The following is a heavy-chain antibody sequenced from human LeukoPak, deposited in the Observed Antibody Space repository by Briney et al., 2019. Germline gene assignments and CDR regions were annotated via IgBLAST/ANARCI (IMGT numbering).Heavy chain of an antibody. D-gene: IGHD6-13*01. CDR2: ISGSGGST. V-gene: IGHV3-23*01. CDR3: AKVRLGSSWYGYYFDY. J-gene: IGHJ4*02. CDR1: GFTFSSYA. Sequence: QAGGSLRLSCVASGFTFSSYAMGWVRQAPGKGLEWVSAISGSGGSTYYADSVKGRFTISRDNSKNTLYLQMNSLRAEDTAVYYCAKVRLGSSWYGYYFDYWGQGTLVTVSS.